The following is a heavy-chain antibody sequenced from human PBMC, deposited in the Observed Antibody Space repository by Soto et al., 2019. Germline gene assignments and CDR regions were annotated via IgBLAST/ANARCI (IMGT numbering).Heavy chain of an antibody. V-gene: IGHV3-23*01. J-gene: IGHJ6*02. D-gene: IGHD6-13*01. CDR2: ISGSGGNT. CDR1: GFTFSSYA. Sequence: GGSLRLSCAASGFTFSSYAMSWVRQAPGKGLEWVSAISGSGGNTYYADSVKGRFTISRDNSKNTLHLQMSSLGAEDTAVYYCAKPATAGTPHYGMNVWGQGTTVTVSS. CDR3: AKPATAGTPHYGMNV.